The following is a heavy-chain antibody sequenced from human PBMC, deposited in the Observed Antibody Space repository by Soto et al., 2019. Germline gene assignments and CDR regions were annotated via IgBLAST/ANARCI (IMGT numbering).Heavy chain of an antibody. D-gene: IGHD6-6*01. J-gene: IGHJ3*02. CDR3: EREKDSSSYHDAFDI. V-gene: IGHV1-69*08. CDR1: GGTFSSYT. Sequence: QVQLVQSGAEVKKPGSSVKVSCKASGGTFSSYTISWVRQAPGQGLEWMGRIIPILGIANYAQKFQGRVTITADKSTSTAYMELSSLRSEDTAVYYCEREKDSSSYHDAFDIWGQGTMVTVSS. CDR2: IIPILGIA.